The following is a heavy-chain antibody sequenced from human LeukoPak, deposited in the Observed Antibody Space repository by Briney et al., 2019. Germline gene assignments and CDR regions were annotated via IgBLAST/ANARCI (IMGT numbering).Heavy chain of an antibody. V-gene: IGHV4-4*02. Sequence: SETLSLTCAVSGGSISSSNWWSWVRQPPGKGLEWIGEINHSGSTNYNPSLKSRVTISVDTSKNQFSLKLSSVTAADTAVYYCARGYSSSWYPLMLDPWGQGTLVTVSS. CDR3: ARGYSSSWYPLMLDP. J-gene: IGHJ5*02. CDR1: GGSISSSNW. CDR2: INHSGST. D-gene: IGHD6-13*01.